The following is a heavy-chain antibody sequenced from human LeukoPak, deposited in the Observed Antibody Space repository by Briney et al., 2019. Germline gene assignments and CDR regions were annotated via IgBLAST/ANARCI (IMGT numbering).Heavy chain of an antibody. D-gene: IGHD5-18*01. CDR1: GGSFSVYY. V-gene: IGHV4-34*01. Sequence: SETLSLTCAVYGGSFSVYYWSWIRQPPGKGLEWIGEINHSGSTNYNPSLKSRVIISVDTSKNQFSLKRSSVTAADTAVYYCARGPGYSYGYRFDWYYFDYWGQGTLVTVSS. CDR2: INHSGST. CDR3: ARGPGYSYGYRFDWYYFDY. J-gene: IGHJ4*02.